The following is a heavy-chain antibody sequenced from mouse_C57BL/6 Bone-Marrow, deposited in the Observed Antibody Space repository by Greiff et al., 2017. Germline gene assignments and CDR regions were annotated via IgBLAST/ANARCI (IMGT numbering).Heavy chain of an antibody. CDR1: GYAFSSSW. V-gene: IGHV1-82*01. Sequence: QVQLQQSGPELVKPGASVKISCKASGYAFSSSWMNWVKQRPGKGLEWIGRIYPGDGDTNYNGKFKGKATLTADKSSSTAYMQLSRLTSEDSAVYFCARLWIYYDYDVSYWGQGTLVTVSA. D-gene: IGHD2-4*01. J-gene: IGHJ3*01. CDR3: ARLWIYYDYDVSY. CDR2: IYPGDGDT.